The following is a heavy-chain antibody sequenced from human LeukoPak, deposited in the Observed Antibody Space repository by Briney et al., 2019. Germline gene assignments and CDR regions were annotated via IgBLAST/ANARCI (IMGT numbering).Heavy chain of an antibody. CDR1: GFTFTSYG. Sequence: PGGSLRLSCAASGFTFTSYGMHRVRQAPGKGLEWVAVISYDVSDKYYVDSVKGRFTISRDTSKNTLYLQMNSLRAEDTAVYYCAKDRGSGYNWNDVLDYWGQGTLVTVSS. CDR3: AKDRGSGYNWNDVLDY. V-gene: IGHV3-30*18. CDR2: ISYDVSDK. J-gene: IGHJ4*02. D-gene: IGHD1-20*01.